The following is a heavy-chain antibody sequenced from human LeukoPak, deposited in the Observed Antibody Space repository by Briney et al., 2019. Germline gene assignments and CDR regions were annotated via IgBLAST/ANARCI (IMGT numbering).Heavy chain of an antibody. D-gene: IGHD4-23*01. CDR1: GFTFSSYA. CDR3: AKAMMVTLGAFDI. Sequence: GGSLRLSCAASGFTFSSYAISWVRQAPGKGLEWVSAISGSGGSTYYADSVKGRFTISRDNSKNTLYLQMNSLRAEDTAVYYCAKAMMVTLGAFDIWGQGTMVTVSS. CDR2: ISGSGGST. J-gene: IGHJ3*02. V-gene: IGHV3-23*01.